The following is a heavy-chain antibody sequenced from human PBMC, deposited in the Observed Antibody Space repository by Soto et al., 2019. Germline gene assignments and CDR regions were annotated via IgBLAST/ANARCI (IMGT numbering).Heavy chain of an antibody. Sequence: QVQLVQSGAEVKKPGASVKVSCKASGYTFTSYGISWLRQAPGQGLEWMGWISAYNGNTNYAQKLQGRVTMNTDTPTRTDYMELRSLRSDDTAVYYCARGYCSSTSCSGVDYWGQGTLVTVSS. CDR3: ARGYCSSTSCSGVDY. J-gene: IGHJ4*02. V-gene: IGHV1-18*01. CDR1: GYTFTSYG. D-gene: IGHD2-2*01. CDR2: ISAYNGNT.